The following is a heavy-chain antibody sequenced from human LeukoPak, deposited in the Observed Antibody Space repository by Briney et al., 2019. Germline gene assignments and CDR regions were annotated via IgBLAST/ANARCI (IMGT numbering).Heavy chain of an antibody. CDR3: AREKSPDYCSGGSCYFDY. Sequence: SETLSLTCTVSGGSISSYYWSWIRQPPGRGLEWIGYIYYRGSTNYNPSLKSRVTISVDTSKNQFSLKLSSVTAADTAVYYCAREKSPDYCSGGSCYFDYWGQGTLVTVSS. CDR1: GGSISSYY. CDR2: IYYRGST. J-gene: IGHJ4*02. V-gene: IGHV4-59*01. D-gene: IGHD2-15*01.